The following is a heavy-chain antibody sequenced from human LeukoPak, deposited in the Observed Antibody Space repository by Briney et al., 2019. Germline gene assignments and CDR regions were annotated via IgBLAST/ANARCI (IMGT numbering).Heavy chain of an antibody. Sequence: GGSLRLSCAASGFTFSSYGMHWVRQAPGKGLEGVTFIRYDGSNKYYADSVKGRFTISRDNSKNTLYLQMNSLRAEDTAVYYCAKTPPVKKSGFYYFDYWGQGTLVTVSS. CDR3: AKTPPVKKSGFYYFDY. CDR2: IRYDGSNK. V-gene: IGHV3-30*02. CDR1: GFTFSSYG. D-gene: IGHD3-3*01. J-gene: IGHJ4*02.